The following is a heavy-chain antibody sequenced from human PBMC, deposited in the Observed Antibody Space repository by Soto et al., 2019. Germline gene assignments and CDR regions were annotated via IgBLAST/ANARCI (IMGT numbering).Heavy chain of an antibody. V-gene: IGHV4-39*01. J-gene: IGHJ4*01. D-gene: IGHD3-22*01. CDR2: IYYSGST. Sequence: QLQLQESGPGLVKPSETLSLTCTVSGGSISSSSYYWGWIRQPPGKGLEWIGSIYYSGSTYYNPSLKSRVTISVDTSKNQFSLKLSSVTAADTAVYYCARHDKYYYDSSGYSRTDYWGHETLVTVSS. CDR3: ARHDKYYYDSSGYSRTDY. CDR1: GGSISSSSYY.